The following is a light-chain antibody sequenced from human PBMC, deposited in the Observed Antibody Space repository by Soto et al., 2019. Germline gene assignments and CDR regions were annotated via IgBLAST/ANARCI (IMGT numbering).Light chain of an antibody. J-gene: IGLJ3*02. V-gene: IGLV2-23*01. CDR2: EGS. CDR3: CSYAGSSPWV. Sequence: QSALTQPASVSGSPGQSITISCTGTSSDVGSYNLVSWYQQHPGKAPKLMIYEGSKRPSGVSNRLSGSKSGNTASLTISGLQAEHEADYYCCSYAGSSPWVFGGGTKLTVL. CDR1: SSDVGSYNL.